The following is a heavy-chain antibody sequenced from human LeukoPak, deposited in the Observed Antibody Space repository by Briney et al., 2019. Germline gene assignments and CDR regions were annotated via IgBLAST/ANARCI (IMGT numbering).Heavy chain of an antibody. CDR2: IIPILGIA. V-gene: IGHV1-69*04. CDR1: GGTFSSYA. Sequence: ASVKVSCKASGGTFSSYAISWVRQAPGQGLEWMGRIIPILGIANYAQKFQGRVTITADKSTSTAHMELSGLRSEDTAVYYCATFQMDTMIVVAGPHAFDIWGQGTMVTVSS. D-gene: IGHD3-22*01. J-gene: IGHJ3*02. CDR3: ATFQMDTMIVVAGPHAFDI.